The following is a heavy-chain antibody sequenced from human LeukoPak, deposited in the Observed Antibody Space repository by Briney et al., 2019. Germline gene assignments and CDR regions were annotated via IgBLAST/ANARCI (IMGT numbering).Heavy chain of an antibody. CDR1: GISLSNYG. CDR2: ISGSGGGT. Sequence: TGGSLRLSCAVSGISLSNYGMSWVRQAPGKGLEWVAGISGSGGGTNYADSVKGRFTISRVNPKNTLYLQMNRLRAEDTAVYFCAKRGVVIRVILVGFHKEAYYFDSWGQGALVTVSS. CDR3: AKRGVVIRVILVGFHKEAYYFDS. V-gene: IGHV3-23*01. J-gene: IGHJ4*02. D-gene: IGHD3-22*01.